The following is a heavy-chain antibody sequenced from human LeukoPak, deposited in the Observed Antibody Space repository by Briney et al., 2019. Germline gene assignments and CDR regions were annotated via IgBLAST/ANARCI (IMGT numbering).Heavy chain of an antibody. Sequence: ASVKVSCKVSGYTLTELSMHWVRQAPGKGLELMGGFDPEDGETIYAQKFQGRVTMTEDTSTDTAYMELSSLRSEDTAVYYCATAKRSFGELLYFGYWGQGTLVTVSS. CDR1: GYTLTELS. CDR2: FDPEDGET. J-gene: IGHJ4*02. CDR3: ATAKRSFGELLYFGY. D-gene: IGHD3-10*01. V-gene: IGHV1-24*01.